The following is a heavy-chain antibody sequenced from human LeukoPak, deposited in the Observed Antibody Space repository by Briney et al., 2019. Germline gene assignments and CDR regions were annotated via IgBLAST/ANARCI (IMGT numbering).Heavy chain of an antibody. J-gene: IGHJ4*02. CDR2: TKEDGSEK. CDR3: ARRAGLHSLDY. V-gene: IGHV3-7*01. Sequence: GGSLRLSCAASGFTFSSYWMSWVRQAPVKGLEWVANTKEDGSEKYYVDSVKGRFTISRDNAKNSLYLQMNNLRAEDTAVYYCARRAGLHSLDYWDQGTLVTVSS. D-gene: IGHD4-4*01. CDR1: GFTFSSYW.